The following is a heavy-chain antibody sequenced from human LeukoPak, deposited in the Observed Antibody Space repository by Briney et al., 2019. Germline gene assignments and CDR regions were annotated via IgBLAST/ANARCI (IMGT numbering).Heavy chain of an antibody. CDR2: IIPIFATT. V-gene: IGHV1-69*06. CDR3: ARDYYGSKSSSFDP. D-gene: IGHD3-10*01. CDR1: GGTFSSYG. J-gene: IGHJ5*02. Sequence: SVKVSCKASGGTFSSYGFSWVRQAPGQGLEWMGGIIPIFATTNYGQKFQGRVTITADKSTSTAYMDLSSLRSEDTAVYYCARDYYGSKSSSFDPWGQGTLVTVSS.